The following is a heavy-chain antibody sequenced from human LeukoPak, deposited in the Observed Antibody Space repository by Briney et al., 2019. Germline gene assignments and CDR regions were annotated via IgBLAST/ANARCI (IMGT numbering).Heavy chain of an antibody. CDR2: INPNTGGT. D-gene: IGHD1-26*01. CDR1: GYTFTDYY. V-gene: IGHV1-2*02. J-gene: IGHJ4*01. CDR3: ARDLGATTGAPWYYFDN. Sequence: ASVKLSCKASGYTFTDYYFHWVRQVPGQGLECMGWINPNTGGTNYPQKFQGRVTMTRDTAISTAYMELTSLRSDDTAVYYCARDLGATTGAPWYYFDNWGQGTLVTVPS.